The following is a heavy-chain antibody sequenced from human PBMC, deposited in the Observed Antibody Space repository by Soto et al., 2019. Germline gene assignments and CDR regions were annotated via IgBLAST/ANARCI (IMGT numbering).Heavy chain of an antibody. CDR2: IDTSGTT. V-gene: IGHV4-4*07. CDR1: GGSISSYY. J-gene: IGHJ6*02. CDR3: ARGPRGYVYYHGMDV. Sequence: WETLSLTCTVSGGSISSYYCSWIRQSAGKGLEWIGRIDTSGTTNYNPSLKSRVTMSVDVSKNQFSLNLSSVTAADTAVYYCARGPRGYVYYHGMDVWGQGTTVTVSS. D-gene: IGHD3-10*01.